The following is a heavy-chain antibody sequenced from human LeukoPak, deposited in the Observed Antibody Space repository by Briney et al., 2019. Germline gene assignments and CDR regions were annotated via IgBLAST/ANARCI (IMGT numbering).Heavy chain of an antibody. J-gene: IGHJ4*02. D-gene: IGHD3-22*01. Sequence: PGGSLRLSRAASGFTFSSYGMHWVRQAPGKGLEWVAVIWYDGSNKYYADSVKGRFTISRDNSKNTLYLQMNSLRAEDTAVYYCAKDRVDYYDSSGYFDYWGQGTLVTVSS. CDR2: IWYDGSNK. V-gene: IGHV3-33*06. CDR1: GFTFSSYG. CDR3: AKDRVDYYDSSGYFDY.